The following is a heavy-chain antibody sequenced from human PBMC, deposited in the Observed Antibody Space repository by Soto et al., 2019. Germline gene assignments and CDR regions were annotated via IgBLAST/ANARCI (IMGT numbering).Heavy chain of an antibody. V-gene: IGHV4-59*08. Sequence: QVQLLQSGPGLVKPSETLSLTCTVSGGSITPYYWNWIRQPPGKGLEWIGHIYYSGSTNYNSSLESRVTXXVXTXXNQFSLTLRSVTAADTAVYYCARVAYTKDWYPFDYWGRGPLVAVSS. J-gene: IGHJ4*02. CDR3: ARVAYTKDWYPFDY. CDR2: IYYSGST. CDR1: GGSITPYY. D-gene: IGHD3-16*01.